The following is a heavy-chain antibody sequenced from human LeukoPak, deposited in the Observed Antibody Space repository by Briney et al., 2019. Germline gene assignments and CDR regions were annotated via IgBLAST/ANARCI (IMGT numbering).Heavy chain of an antibody. CDR3: ARDIPGSSGYFNDAFDM. CDR1: GGTFSSYA. Sequence: ASVKVSCKASGGTFSSYAISWVRQAPGQGLEWMGRIIPTFHTTNYAQKFQGRVTITTEQSTSTAYMELSSLRSEDTAVYYCARDIPGSSGYFNDAFDMWGQGTMVTVYS. D-gene: IGHD3-22*01. J-gene: IGHJ3*02. CDR2: IIPTFHTT. V-gene: IGHV1-69*05.